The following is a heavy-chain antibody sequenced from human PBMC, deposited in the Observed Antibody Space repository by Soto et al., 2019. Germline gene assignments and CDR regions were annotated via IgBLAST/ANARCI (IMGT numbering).Heavy chain of an antibody. Sequence: PSETLSLTCAVYGGSCSGYYWSWIRQPPGKGLEWIGEINHSGSTNYNPSLKSRVTISVDTSKNQFSLKLSSVTAADTAVYYCARGWGLVFDYWGLGTLVTVSS. CDR3: ARGWGLVFDY. D-gene: IGHD7-27*01. CDR1: GGSCSGYY. J-gene: IGHJ4*02. CDR2: INHSGST. V-gene: IGHV4-34*01.